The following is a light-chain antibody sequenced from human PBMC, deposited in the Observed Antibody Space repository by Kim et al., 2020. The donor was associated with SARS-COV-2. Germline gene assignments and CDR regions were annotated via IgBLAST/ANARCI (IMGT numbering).Light chain of an antibody. V-gene: IGLV6-57*03. CDR2: DDN. Sequence: KTVTISCTRSSGSIASNSVQWYQQRPGSAPTTVIYDDNQRPSGVPDRFSGSIDSSSNSASLTISGLKTEDEADYYCQSYDSSNHVVFGGGTQLTVL. CDR3: QSYDSSNHVV. J-gene: IGLJ2*01. CDR1: SGSIASNS.